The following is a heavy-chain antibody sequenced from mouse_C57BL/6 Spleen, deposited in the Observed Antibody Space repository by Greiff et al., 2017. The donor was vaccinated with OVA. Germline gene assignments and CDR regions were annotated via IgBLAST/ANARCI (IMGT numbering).Heavy chain of an antibody. Sequence: QVQLQQPGAELVMPGASVKLSCKASGYTFTSYWMHWVKQRPGQGLEWIGEIDPSDSYTNYNQKFKGKSTLTVDKSSSTAYMQLSSLTSEDSAVYYCARRIYYGNYFDYRGQGTTLTVSS. CDR3: ARRIYYGNYFDY. J-gene: IGHJ2*01. D-gene: IGHD2-1*01. CDR2: IDPSDSYT. V-gene: IGHV1-69*01. CDR1: GYTFTSYW.